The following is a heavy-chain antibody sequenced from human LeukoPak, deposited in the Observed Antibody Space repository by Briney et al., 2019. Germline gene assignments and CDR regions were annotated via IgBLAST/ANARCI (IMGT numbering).Heavy chain of an antibody. V-gene: IGHV4-30-4*08. CDR2: IYYSGST. CDR1: GGSISSGDYY. J-gene: IGHJ5*02. CDR3: ARCYCSSTSCFSNWFDP. Sequence: SETLSLTCTVSGGSISSGDYYWSWIRQPPGKGLEWIGYIYYSGSTYYNPSLKSRVTISVDTSKNQFSLKLSSVTAADTAVYYCARCYCSSTSCFSNWFDPWGQGTLVTVSS. D-gene: IGHD2-2*01.